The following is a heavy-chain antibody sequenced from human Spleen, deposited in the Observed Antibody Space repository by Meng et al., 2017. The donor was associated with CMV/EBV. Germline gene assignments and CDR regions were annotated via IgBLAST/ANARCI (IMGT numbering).Heavy chain of an antibody. CDR3: ATYPLPPAYDSSGYYPPY. CDR1: RFTFSSYS. J-gene: IGHJ4*02. D-gene: IGHD3-22*01. V-gene: IGHV3-21*01. CDR2: ISSETTYI. Sequence: GGSLRLSCAASRFTFSSYSMNWVRQARGRGLEWVSSISSETTYIYYADSVKGRFTISRDNAKNSLYLQMNSLRAEDTAVYYCATYPLPPAYDSSGYYPPYWGQGTLVTVSS.